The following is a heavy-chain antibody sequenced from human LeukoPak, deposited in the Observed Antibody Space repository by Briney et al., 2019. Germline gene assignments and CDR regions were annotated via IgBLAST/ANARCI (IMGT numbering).Heavy chain of an antibody. CDR2: INHSGST. CDR3: ARSRNTAMLDAFDI. D-gene: IGHD5-18*01. Sequence: SETLSLTCAVYGGSFSGYYWSWIRQPPGKGLEWIGEINHSGSTNYNPSLKSRVTISVETSKNQFSLKLTSVTAADTAVYYCARSRNTAMLDAFDIWGQGTMVTVSS. J-gene: IGHJ3*02. CDR1: GGSFSGYY. V-gene: IGHV4-34*01.